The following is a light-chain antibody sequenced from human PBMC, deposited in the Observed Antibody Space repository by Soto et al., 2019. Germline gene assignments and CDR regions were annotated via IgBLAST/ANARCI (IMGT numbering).Light chain of an antibody. CDR1: SSDVGGYHY. V-gene: IGLV2-8*01. Sequence: QSVLTQPPSASGSPGQSVTISCTGTSSDVGGYHYVSWYQLHPGKAPKLMIYDVSKRPSGVPDRFSGSKSGNTASLTVSGLQAEDEADYYCSSYAGSNNYVFGTGTKVTVL. CDR2: DVS. J-gene: IGLJ1*01. CDR3: SSYAGSNNYV.